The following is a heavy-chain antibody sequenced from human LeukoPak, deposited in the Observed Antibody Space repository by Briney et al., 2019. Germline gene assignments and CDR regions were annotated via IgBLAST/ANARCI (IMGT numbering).Heavy chain of an antibody. CDR2: IYTSGST. V-gene: IGHV4-61*02. D-gene: IGHD3-3*01. Sequence: SQTLSLTCTVSGGSISSGSYYWSWIRQPAGKGLEWIGRIYTSGSTNYNPSLKSRVTMSVDTSKNQFSLKLSSVTAADTAVYYCARDRYDFWSGPFNPWGQGTLVTVSS. J-gene: IGHJ5*02. CDR3: ARDRYDFWSGPFNP. CDR1: GGSISSGSYY.